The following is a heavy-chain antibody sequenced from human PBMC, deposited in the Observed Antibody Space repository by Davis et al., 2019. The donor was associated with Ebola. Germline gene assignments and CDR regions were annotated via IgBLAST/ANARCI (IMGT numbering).Heavy chain of an antibody. D-gene: IGHD1-14*01. J-gene: IGHJ4*02. CDR2: IDTDGSTT. CDR3: ARYVAGRSCY. CDR1: EFSFRSYW. Sequence: PGGSLRLSCVASEFSFRSYWFHWVRQAPGKGLEWVSRIDTDGSTTNYADSVRGRFTISRDNAKNTLFLQMNSLRADDTVGYYCARYVAGRSCYWGQGTLVTVSS. V-gene: IGHV3-74*01.